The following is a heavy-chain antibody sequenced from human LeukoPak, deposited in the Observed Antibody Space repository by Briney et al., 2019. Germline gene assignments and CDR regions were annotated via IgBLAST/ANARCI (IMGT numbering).Heavy chain of an antibody. V-gene: IGHV3-21*01. CDR1: GFTFDDYA. D-gene: IGHD3-10*01. CDR2: ISSSSSYI. J-gene: IGHJ5*02. Sequence: GGSLRLSCAASGFTFDDYAMHWVRQAPGKGLEWVSSISSSSSYIYYADSVKGRFTISKDNAKNSLYLQMNSLRAEDTAVYYCASYGSGSYPQFDPWGQGTLVTVSS. CDR3: ASYGSGSYPQFDP.